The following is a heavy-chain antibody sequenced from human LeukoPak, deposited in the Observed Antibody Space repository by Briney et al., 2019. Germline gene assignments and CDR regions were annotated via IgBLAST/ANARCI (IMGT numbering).Heavy chain of an antibody. CDR3: ARGPKAYYFDSSGYVFDY. CDR2: IIPILGIA. D-gene: IGHD3-22*01. CDR1: GGTFSSYA. Sequence: VASVKVSCKASGGTFSSYAISWVRQAPGQGLEWMGRIIPILGIANYAQKFQGRVTITADKSTSTAYMELSSLRSEDTAVYYCARGPKAYYFDSSGYVFDYWGQGTLVTVSS. J-gene: IGHJ4*02. V-gene: IGHV1-69*04.